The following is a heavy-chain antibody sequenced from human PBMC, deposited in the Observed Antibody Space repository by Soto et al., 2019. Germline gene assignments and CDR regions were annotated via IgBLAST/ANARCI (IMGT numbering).Heavy chain of an antibody. Sequence: SQTLSLTCTVSGGSISSYYWSWIRQPPGKGLEWIGYIYYSGSTNYNPSLKSRVTISVDTSKNQFSLKLSSVTAADTAVYYCARVAELLWFGESQYNWFDPWGQGTLVTVSS. CDR3: ARVAELLWFGESQYNWFDP. CDR2: IYYSGST. D-gene: IGHD3-10*01. V-gene: IGHV4-59*01. J-gene: IGHJ5*02. CDR1: GGSISSYY.